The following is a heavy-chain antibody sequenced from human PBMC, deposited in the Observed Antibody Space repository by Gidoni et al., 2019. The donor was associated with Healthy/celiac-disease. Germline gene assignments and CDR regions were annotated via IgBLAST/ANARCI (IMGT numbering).Heavy chain of an antibody. V-gene: IGHV3-33*01. J-gene: IGHJ5*02. CDR2: IWYDGSNK. D-gene: IGHD3-16*02. CDR3: ARGHGGHDYVWGSYRSNWFDP. CDR1: GFTFSSYG. Sequence: QVQLVESGGGVVQPGRSLRLSCAASGFTFSSYGMHRVRQAPGKGLEWVAVIWYDGSNKYYADSVKGRFTISRDNSKNTLYLQMNSLRAEDTAVYYCARGHGGHDYVWGSYRSNWFDPWGQGTLVTVSS.